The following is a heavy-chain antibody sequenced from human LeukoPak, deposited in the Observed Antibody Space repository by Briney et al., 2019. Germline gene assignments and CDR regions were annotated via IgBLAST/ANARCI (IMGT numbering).Heavy chain of an antibody. CDR3: ARGAGTRILTGYYY. CDR1: GGSISSYY. D-gene: IGHD3-9*01. V-gene: IGHV4-59*01. CDR2: IYYSGST. Sequence: SETLSPTCTVSGGSISSYYWSWIRQPPGKGLEWIGYIYYSGSTNYNPSLKSRVTISVDTSKNQFSLKLSSVTAADTAVYYCARGAGTRILTGYYYWGQGTLVTVSS. J-gene: IGHJ4*02.